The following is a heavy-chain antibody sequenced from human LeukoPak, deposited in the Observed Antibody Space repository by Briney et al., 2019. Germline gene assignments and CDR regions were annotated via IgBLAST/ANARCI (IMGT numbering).Heavy chain of an antibody. CDR1: GFTFDEYN. V-gene: IGHV3-43*02. J-gene: IGHJ4*02. Sequence: AGGSLRLSCVASGFTFDEYNMHWVRQVPGKGLEWVALITGDHISTYYADSVRGRFTVSRDNSGNSLYLQVNSLRIEDSALYYCAREPSDGQKSFDWIFAFDSWGQGTLITVSS. CDR3: AREPSDGQKSFDWIFAFDS. D-gene: IGHD3-9*01. CDR2: ITGDHIST.